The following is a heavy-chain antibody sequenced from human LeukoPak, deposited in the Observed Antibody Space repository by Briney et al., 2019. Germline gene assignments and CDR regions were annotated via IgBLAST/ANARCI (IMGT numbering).Heavy chain of an antibody. CDR2: INPSGGST. Sequence: ASVKVSCKASGYTFTGYYMHWVRQAPGQGLEWMGIINPSGGSTSYAQKFQGRVTMTRDMSTSTVYMELSSLRSEDTAVYYCAIRGYGSGSYENKYFDYWGQGTLVTVSS. J-gene: IGHJ4*02. V-gene: IGHV1-46*01. CDR1: GYTFTGYY. CDR3: AIRGYGSGSYENKYFDY. D-gene: IGHD3-10*01.